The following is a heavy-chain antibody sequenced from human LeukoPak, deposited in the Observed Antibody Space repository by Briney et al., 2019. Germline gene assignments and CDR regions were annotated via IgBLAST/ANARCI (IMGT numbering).Heavy chain of an antibody. CDR2: ISGDGGST. CDR3: AKVYVGSWYAYDH. Sequence: GGSLRLSCTASGFTFDDYAMHWVRQAPAKGLEWVSLISGDGGSTDYADSVKGRFTISRDNRRNSLYLHMNSLRTEDTALYFCAKVYVGSWYAYDHWGQGTLVTVSS. CDR1: GFTFDDYA. J-gene: IGHJ4*02. V-gene: IGHV3-43*02. D-gene: IGHD6-13*01.